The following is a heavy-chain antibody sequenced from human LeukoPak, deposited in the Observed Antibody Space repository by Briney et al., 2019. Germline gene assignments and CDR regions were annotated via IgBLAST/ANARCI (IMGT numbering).Heavy chain of an antibody. V-gene: IGHV3-23*01. J-gene: IGHJ4*02. CDR1: GFTFSLYA. D-gene: IGHD5-18*01. CDR2: ISGGGGST. Sequence: PGGSLRLSCAASGFTFSLYAMSWVRQAPGKGLEWVSGISGGGGSTDYADSVKGRFTMSRDKSKHTLYLQMNSVRAEDTAVYYCAKGDSFRGTAMAYDYWGQGTLVTVSA. CDR3: AKGDSFRGTAMAYDY.